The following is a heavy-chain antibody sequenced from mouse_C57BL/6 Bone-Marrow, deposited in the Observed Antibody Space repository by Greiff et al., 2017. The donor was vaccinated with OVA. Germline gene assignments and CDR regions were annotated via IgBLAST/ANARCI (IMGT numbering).Heavy chain of an antibody. Sequence: VQLQQPGAELVRPGPSVKLSCKASGYTFTSYWMHWVKQRPGQGLEWIGVIDPSDSYTNYNQKFKGKATLTVDTSSSTAYMQLSSLTSEDSAVYYCARKTYYAPFAYWGQGTLVTVSA. CDR1: GYTFTSYW. V-gene: IGHV1-59*01. CDR2: IDPSDSYT. D-gene: IGHD1-1*01. J-gene: IGHJ3*01. CDR3: ARKTYYAPFAY.